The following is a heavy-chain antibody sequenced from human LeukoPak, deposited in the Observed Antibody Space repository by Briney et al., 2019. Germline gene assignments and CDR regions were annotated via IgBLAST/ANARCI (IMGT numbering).Heavy chain of an antibody. CDR1: ELTFSSYW. Sequence: GGSLRLSCEASELTFSSYWMHWVRHAPGKGLVWVSRINSDGRTTIYADSVKGRFTISRDNAKNTLYLQMNSLRAEDTAVYYCAREGYYDSSGYSIRFSYWGQGTLVTVSS. J-gene: IGHJ4*02. D-gene: IGHD3-22*01. CDR3: AREGYYDSSGYSIRFSY. CDR2: INSDGRTT. V-gene: IGHV3-74*01.